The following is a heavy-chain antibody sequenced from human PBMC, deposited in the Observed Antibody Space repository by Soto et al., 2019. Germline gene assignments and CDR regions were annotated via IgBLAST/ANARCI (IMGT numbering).Heavy chain of an antibody. CDR3: ARPSVTTWFDP. CDR2: ISYDGSNK. Sequence: QVQLVESGGGVVQPGRSLRLSCAASGFTFSSYGMHWVRQAPGKGLEWVAVISYDGSNKYYADSVKGRFTISRDNSKNTMYLQMSSLRAEDTAVYCCARPSVTTWFDPWGQGTLVTVSS. CDR1: GFTFSSYG. J-gene: IGHJ5*02. V-gene: IGHV3-30*03. D-gene: IGHD4-17*01.